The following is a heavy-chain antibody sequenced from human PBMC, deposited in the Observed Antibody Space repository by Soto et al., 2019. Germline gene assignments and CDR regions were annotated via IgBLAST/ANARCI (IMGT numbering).Heavy chain of an antibody. J-gene: IGHJ4*02. Sequence: GGSLRLSCAASGFTFSSYAMSWVRQAPGKGLEWVSAISGSAGSTYYADSVKGRFTISRDNSKNMLYLQMNSLRAEDTAVYYCAKVIRYSGYDAFDYWGQGTLVTVSS. CDR3: AKVIRYSGYDAFDY. CDR1: GFTFSSYA. CDR2: ISGSAGST. V-gene: IGHV3-23*01. D-gene: IGHD5-12*01.